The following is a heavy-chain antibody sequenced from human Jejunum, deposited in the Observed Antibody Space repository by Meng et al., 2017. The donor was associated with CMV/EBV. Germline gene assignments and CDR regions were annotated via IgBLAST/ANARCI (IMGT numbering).Heavy chain of an antibody. V-gene: IGHV3-74*01. CDR2: INPGGSTT. D-gene: IGHD5-24*01. Sequence: SCEASGFTFSSYWMHCVRQAPGKGLVWVSRINPGGSTTNYADSVKGRFSISRDNAKNTLYLQMNGLRADDTAVYYCATAGNYRLDTWGQGTLVTVSS. CDR1: GFTFSSYW. J-gene: IGHJ4*02. CDR3: ATAGNYRLDT.